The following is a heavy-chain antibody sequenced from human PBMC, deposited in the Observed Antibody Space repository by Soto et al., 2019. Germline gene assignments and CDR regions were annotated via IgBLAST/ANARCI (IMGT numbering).Heavy chain of an antibody. CDR1: GGSISGYY. V-gene: IGHV4-59*08. D-gene: IGHD2-21*01. CDR2: IYYSGST. CDR3: ARQNGCGGDCYYYGMDV. Sequence: SETLSLTCTVSGGSISGYYWSWIRQPPGKGLEWIGYIYYSGSTNYNPSLKSRVTISVDTSKNQFSLKLSSVTAADTAVYYCARQNGCGGDCYYYGMDVWGQGTTVTAP. J-gene: IGHJ6*02.